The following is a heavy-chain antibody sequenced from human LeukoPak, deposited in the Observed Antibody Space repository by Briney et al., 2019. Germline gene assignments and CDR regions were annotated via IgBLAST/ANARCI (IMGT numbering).Heavy chain of an antibody. J-gene: IGHJ4*02. CDR1: GFTFNTYA. Sequence: GSLRLSCAASGFTFNTYAMSWIRQPPGKGLEWIGSIYYSGSTYYNPSLKSRVTVSVDTSKNHFSLRLSSVTAADTAVYYCARHSGSGSYYYPFDYWGQGTLVTVSS. CDR2: IYYSGST. CDR3: ARHSGSGSYYYPFDY. D-gene: IGHD3-10*01. V-gene: IGHV4-39*01.